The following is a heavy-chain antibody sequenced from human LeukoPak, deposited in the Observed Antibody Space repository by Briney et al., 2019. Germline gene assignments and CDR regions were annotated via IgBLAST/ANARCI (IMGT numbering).Heavy chain of an antibody. CDR3: ASEGEGGWWDPLDY. Sequence: ASVKVSCKASGYTFTSYDINWVRQATGHRLEWMGWMNPNSGNTGYAQKFQARVTMTSTTSISTAYRELSSPRSEDTAVYYCASEGEGGWWDPLDYWGQATLVTVSS. V-gene: IGHV1-8*01. CDR2: MNPNSGNT. CDR1: GYTFTSYD. D-gene: IGHD1-26*01. J-gene: IGHJ4*02.